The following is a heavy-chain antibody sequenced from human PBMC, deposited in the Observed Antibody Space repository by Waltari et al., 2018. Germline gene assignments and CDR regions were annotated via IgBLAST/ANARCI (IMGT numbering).Heavy chain of an antibody. D-gene: IGHD3-3*01. J-gene: IGHJ6*03. CDR1: DGSFSGYY. CDR2: VNHSGST. V-gene: IGHV4-34*01. CDR3: ARGRPGRYYDFWSGYPNYYYYMDV. Sequence: QVQLQQWGAGLLKPSETLSLPCAVYDGSFSGYYWSWSRQPPGKGLEWIGEVNHSGSTNYNPSLKSRVTISVDTSKNQFSLKLSSVTAADTAVYYCARGRPGRYYDFWSGYPNYYYYMDVCGKGTTVTVSS.